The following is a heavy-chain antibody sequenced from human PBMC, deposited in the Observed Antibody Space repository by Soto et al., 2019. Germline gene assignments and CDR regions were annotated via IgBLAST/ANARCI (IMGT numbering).Heavy chain of an antibody. V-gene: IGHV3-30*18. CDR3: VKDLLHNTVTTCGS. CDR1: GFTFDSYG. D-gene: IGHD4-17*01. J-gene: IGHJ5*02. CDR2: ISSDGNNK. Sequence: QVQLVESGGGVVQPGRSLRLSCAASGFTFDSYGMHWVRQAPGKGLEWVAVISSDGNNKYYADSVKGRFSIYRDNFNNILYLQMSSLRVEDTAVYYCVKDLLHNTVTTCGSWGQGTPVTPSS.